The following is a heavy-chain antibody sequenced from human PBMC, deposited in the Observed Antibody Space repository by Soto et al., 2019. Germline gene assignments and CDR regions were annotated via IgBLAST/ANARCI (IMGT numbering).Heavy chain of an antibody. V-gene: IGHV3-21*01. CDR3: ARDPPLLWFGEST. Sequence: GGSLRLSCAASGFTFSSYSMNWVRQAPGKGLEWVSSISSSSSYIYYADSVKGRFTISRDNAKNSLYLQMNSLRAENTAVYYCARDPPLLWFGESTWGQGTLVTVSS. J-gene: IGHJ5*02. CDR1: GFTFSSYS. D-gene: IGHD3-10*01. CDR2: ISSSSSYI.